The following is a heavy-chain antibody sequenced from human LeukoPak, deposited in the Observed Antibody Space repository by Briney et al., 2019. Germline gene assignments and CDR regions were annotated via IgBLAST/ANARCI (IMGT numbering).Heavy chain of an antibody. CDR3: ARVSYDILTGGFDY. CDR2: INSDGSST. J-gene: IGHJ4*02. V-gene: IGHV3-74*01. D-gene: IGHD3-9*01. Sequence: GGSLRLSCAASGSTFSSYWMHWVRQAPGKGLVWVSRINSDGSSTSYADSVKGRFTISRDNAKNTLYLQMNSLRAEDTAVYYCARVSYDILTGGFDYWGQGALVTVSS. CDR1: GSTFSSYW.